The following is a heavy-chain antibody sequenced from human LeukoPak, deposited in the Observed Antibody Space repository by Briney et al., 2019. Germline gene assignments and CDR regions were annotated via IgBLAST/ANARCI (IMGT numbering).Heavy chain of an antibody. CDR2: IIPIFGTA. CDR1: GGTFSSYA. CDR3: ARPREKVNSGSYQLDY. V-gene: IGHV1-69*05. D-gene: IGHD1-26*01. J-gene: IGHJ4*02. Sequence: SVKVSCKASGGTFSSYAISWVRQAPGQGLEWMGRIIPIFGTANYAQKFQGRVTITTDESTSTAYMELSSLRSEDTAVYYRARPREKVNSGSYQLDYWGQGTLVTVSS.